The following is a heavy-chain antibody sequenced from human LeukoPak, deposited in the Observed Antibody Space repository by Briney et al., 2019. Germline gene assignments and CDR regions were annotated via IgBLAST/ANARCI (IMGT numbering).Heavy chain of an antibody. J-gene: IGHJ4*02. Sequence: GRSLRPSCAASGFTFSSYAMHWVRQAPGKGLEWVAVISYDGSNKYYADSVKGRFTISRDNSKNTLYLQMNSLRAEDTAVYYCARDLWILGDYWGQGTLVTVSS. CDR3: ARDLWILGDY. CDR1: GFTFSSYA. V-gene: IGHV3-30-3*01. CDR2: ISYDGSNK. D-gene: IGHD5-18*01.